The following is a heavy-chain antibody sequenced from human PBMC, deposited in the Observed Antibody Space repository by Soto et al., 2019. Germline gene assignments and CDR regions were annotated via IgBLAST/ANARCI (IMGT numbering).Heavy chain of an antibody. CDR1: GFIFSSYW. CDR2: MNEYGSER. CDR3: ARATGADKEDY. V-gene: IGHV3-7*04. D-gene: IGHD3-10*01. J-gene: IGHJ4*02. Sequence: EVQLVESGGGLVQPGGSLRLSCSASGFIFSSYWMSWLRQAPGKGLEWVASMNEYGSERYYVDSVKGRFTISRDNAKISLYLQRNRLRAEDTAVYYCARATGADKEDYWGQGTLVTVSS.